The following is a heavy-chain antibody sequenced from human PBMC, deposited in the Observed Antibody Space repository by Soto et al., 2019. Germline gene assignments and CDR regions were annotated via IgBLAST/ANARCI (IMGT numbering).Heavy chain of an antibody. CDR3: ARVGYCSTTSCYNFDY. CDR2: LNHSGST. J-gene: IGHJ4*02. V-gene: IGHV4-34*01. Sequence: SETLSFPCAAYGASLSGYSCSWIRLPPNKGLEWIGELNHSGSTNYNPSLKSRVPISVDTSRNQFSLKLSSVTAADTAVYYCARVGYCSTTSCYNFDYWGQGTLVTVSS. D-gene: IGHD2-2*01. CDR1: GASLSGYS.